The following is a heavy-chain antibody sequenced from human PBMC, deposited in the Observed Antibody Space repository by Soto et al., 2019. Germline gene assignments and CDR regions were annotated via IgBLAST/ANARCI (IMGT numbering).Heavy chain of an antibody. J-gene: IGHJ3*01. CDR1: GAYISDFS. D-gene: IGHD1-1*01. CDR2: ITTNGNT. CDR3: AKETGDNWTSEAK. V-gene: IGHV4-4*07. Sequence: TLCLTCRGSGAYISDFSWRWIPQPAGQGLEGIGRITTNGNTQKNPSVKSRFTISRDTSRNNIYLKLKTAPVADTALYYCAKETGDNWTSEAKWGPGTMVIVSS.